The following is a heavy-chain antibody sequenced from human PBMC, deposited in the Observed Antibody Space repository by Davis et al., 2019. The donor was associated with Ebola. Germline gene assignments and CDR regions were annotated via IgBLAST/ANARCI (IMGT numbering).Heavy chain of an antibody. J-gene: IGHJ6*04. CDR1: GSTLTKFA. V-gene: IGHV1-24*01. CDR2: YDVEDDET. Sequence: AASVKVSCKVSGSTLTKFAMRWVRLVPGKGLEWMGGYDVEDDETIYAQEFRGRVTMTTDTSTSTAYMELRNLRSDDTAVYYCARETGDGDGMDVWGKGTTVTVSS. CDR3: ARETGDGDGMDV. D-gene: IGHD7-27*01.